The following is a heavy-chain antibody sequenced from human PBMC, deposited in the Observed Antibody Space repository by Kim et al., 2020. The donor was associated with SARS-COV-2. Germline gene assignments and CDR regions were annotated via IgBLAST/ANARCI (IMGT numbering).Heavy chain of an antibody. CDR1: GFTFDYLC. CDR3: AKYGVP. CDR2: ISDNSVTI. D-gene: IGHD1-1*01. J-gene: IGHJ6*04. Sequence: GGSLRLSCEVSGFTFDYLCMDWVRQAPGEGLVWVSRISDNSVTILYADSVKGRFTISRDNAKNSLYLQMNSLRSEDTAVYYCAKYGVPWGKGATDTVSP. V-gene: IGHV3-9*01.